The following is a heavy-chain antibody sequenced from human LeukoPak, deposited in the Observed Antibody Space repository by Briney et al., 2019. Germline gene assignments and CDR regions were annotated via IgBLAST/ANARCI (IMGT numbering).Heavy chain of an antibody. Sequence: GGSLRLSCAASGFTFSDYYMSWIRQAPGKGLEWLSYISGSGRTIYDADSVKGRFTISRDNAKNSLYLQMNSLRAEDTAVYYCARDLGLLWFGDLNWFDPWGQGTLVTVSS. CDR3: ARDLGLLWFGDLNWFDP. D-gene: IGHD3-10*01. CDR1: GFTFSDYY. V-gene: IGHV3-11*04. J-gene: IGHJ5*02. CDR2: ISGSGRTI.